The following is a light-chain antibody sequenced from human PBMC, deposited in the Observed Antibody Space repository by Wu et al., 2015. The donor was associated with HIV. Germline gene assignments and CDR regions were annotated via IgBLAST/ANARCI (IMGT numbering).Light chain of an antibody. CDR1: QTVSNNY. CDR3: QQYDSSIT. J-gene: IGKJ5*01. V-gene: IGKV3-20*01. CDR2: GAS. Sequence: ENVLTQSPGTLSLSPGDRATLSCRASQTVSNNYFAWFQQKPGQAPRLLIYGASSRATGTPDRFSGSGSGTDFTLTITRLEPHDFAVYYCQQYDSSITFGQGTRL.